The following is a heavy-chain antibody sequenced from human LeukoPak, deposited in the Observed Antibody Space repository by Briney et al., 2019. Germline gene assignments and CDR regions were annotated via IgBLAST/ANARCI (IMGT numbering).Heavy chain of an antibody. Sequence: SETLSLTCTVSGDSMTTAYWSWIRQPPGKGLEWIGYIYHSGSTYYNPSLKSRVTISVDRSKNQFSLKLSSVTAADTAVYYCARARFLEWLPEYYFDYWGQGTLVTVSS. D-gene: IGHD3-3*01. CDR1: GDSMTTAY. J-gene: IGHJ4*02. CDR3: ARARFLEWLPEYYFDY. CDR2: IYHSGST. V-gene: IGHV4-30-2*01.